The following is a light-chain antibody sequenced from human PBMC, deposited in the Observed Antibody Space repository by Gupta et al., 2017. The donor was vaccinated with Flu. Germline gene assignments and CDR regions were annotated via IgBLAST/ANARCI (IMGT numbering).Light chain of an antibody. CDR3: MKGTHWSTWT. CDR1: QSVVNGDGKYD. CDR2: KMS. J-gene: IGKJ1*01. Sequence: RCRQSVVNGDGKYDLKWFQLRPGSSPSQHNYKMSKQDSGIPDRFSGSGSGADLTLKRSWVEAENIGVYYRMKGTHWSTWTVGQGTKVEIK. V-gene: IGKV2-30*01.